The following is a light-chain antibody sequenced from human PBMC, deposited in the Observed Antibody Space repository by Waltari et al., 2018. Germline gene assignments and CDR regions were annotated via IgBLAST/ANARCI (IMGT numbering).Light chain of an antibody. Sequence: QSALTQPRSVSGSPGQSVTISCTGTSSDVGGYNYVSWYQQHPGKAPKLMIYDVSMRPAGVPDRYSGSKSVNTASLTISGLQAEDEADYYCCSYAGSYTWVFGGGTKLTVL. CDR1: SSDVGGYNY. V-gene: IGLV2-11*01. J-gene: IGLJ3*02. CDR3: CSYAGSYTWV. CDR2: DVS.